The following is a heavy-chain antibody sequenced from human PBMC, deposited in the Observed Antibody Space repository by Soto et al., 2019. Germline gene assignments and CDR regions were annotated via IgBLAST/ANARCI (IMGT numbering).Heavy chain of an antibody. CDR2: INHSGST. Sequence: SETVSLTGAVYGGSLSGYYWSWIRQPPGKGLEWIGEINHSGSTNYNPSLKSRVTISVDTSKNQFSLKLSSVTAADTAVYYCANWAFGGVIVTAAFYWGQGTLVTVSS. J-gene: IGHJ4*02. V-gene: IGHV4-34*01. D-gene: IGHD3-16*02. CDR1: GGSLSGYY. CDR3: ANWAFGGVIVTAAFY.